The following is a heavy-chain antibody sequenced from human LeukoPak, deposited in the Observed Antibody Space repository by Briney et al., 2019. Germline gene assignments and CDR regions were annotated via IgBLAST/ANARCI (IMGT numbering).Heavy chain of an antibody. CDR1: GFTFSSYA. Sequence: PGGSLRLSCAASGFTFSSYAMHWVRQAPGKGLEWVAVISYDGSNKYYADSVKGRFTISRDNSENTLYLQMNSLRAEDTAVYYCAKMVREFYTISYYFDYWGQGTLVTVSS. CDR3: AKMVREFYTISYYFDY. D-gene: IGHD2-8*01. J-gene: IGHJ4*02. CDR2: ISYDGSNK. V-gene: IGHV3-30-3*02.